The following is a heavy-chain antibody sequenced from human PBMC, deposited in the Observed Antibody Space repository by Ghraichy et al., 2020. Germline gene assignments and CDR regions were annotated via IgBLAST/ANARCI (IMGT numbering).Heavy chain of an antibody. J-gene: IGHJ6*02. CDR2: ISAYNGNT. Sequence: ASVKVSCKASGYTFTSYGISWVRQAPGQGLEWMGWISAYNGNTNYAQKLQGRVTMTTDTSTSTAYMELRSLRSDDTAVYYCARGHFDWLSSWYGMDVWGQGTTVTVSS. V-gene: IGHV1-18*01. CDR1: GYTFTSYG. CDR3: ARGHFDWLSSWYGMDV. D-gene: IGHD3-9*01.